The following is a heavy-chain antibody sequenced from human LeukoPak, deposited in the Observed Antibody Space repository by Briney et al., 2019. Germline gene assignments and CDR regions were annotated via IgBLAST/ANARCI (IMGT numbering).Heavy chain of an antibody. V-gene: IGHV4-59*01. Sequence: PSETLSLTCTVSGGSISSYYWSWIRQPPGKGLEWIGYIYYSGSTNYNPSLKSRVTISVDTSKNQFSLKLSSVTAADTAVYYCARAPGWSGYPINFDYWGQGTLVTVSS. J-gene: IGHJ4*02. CDR1: GGSISSYY. D-gene: IGHD3-3*01. CDR2: IYYSGST. CDR3: ARAPGWSGYPINFDY.